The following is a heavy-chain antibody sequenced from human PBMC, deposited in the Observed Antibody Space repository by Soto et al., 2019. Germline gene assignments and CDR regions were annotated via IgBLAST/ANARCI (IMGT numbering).Heavy chain of an antibody. V-gene: IGHV1-18*01. J-gene: IGHJ4*02. CDR2: ISAHNGNT. CDR3: ARGRYGDY. Sequence: QVHLVQSGAEVKKSGASVKVSCKGSGYDFTTYGITWVRQAPGQGLEWMAWISAHNGNTDYAQKIQGRVTVTRDTSTSTAYMELRSLRSDDTAVYYCARGRYGDYWGQGALVTVSS. CDR1: GYDFTTYG. D-gene: IGHD1-1*01.